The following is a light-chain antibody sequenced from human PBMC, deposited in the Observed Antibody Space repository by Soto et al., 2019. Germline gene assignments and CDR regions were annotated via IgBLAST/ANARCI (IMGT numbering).Light chain of an antibody. CDR2: EAS. Sequence: LTQPASVSGSPGQSVAISCTGTSSDVGAYNYISWYQQHPGKAPKLLLSEASNRPSGVSDRFSGSKSGNTASLTISGLQAEDEADYYCSSLTTSFTYVFGTGTKVTVL. J-gene: IGLJ1*01. V-gene: IGLV2-14*01. CDR1: SSDVGAYNY. CDR3: SSLTTSFTYV.